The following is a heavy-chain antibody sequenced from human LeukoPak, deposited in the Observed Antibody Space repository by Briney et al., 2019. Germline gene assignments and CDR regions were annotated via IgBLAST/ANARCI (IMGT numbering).Heavy chain of an antibody. V-gene: IGHV3-23*01. CDR2: ISVSSTT. CDR3: AKCNLDNCREGFHI. CDR1: GFAFSSNA. D-gene: IGHD1-1*01. J-gene: IGHJ3*02. Sequence: GGSLRLSCAAAGFAFSSNALSWVRQAPGEGLDWVSSISVSSTTYYLDSVKGRFTISRDNSNNALFLQMNSLRAEDTALYYCAKCNLDNCREGFHIWGQGTMVTVSS.